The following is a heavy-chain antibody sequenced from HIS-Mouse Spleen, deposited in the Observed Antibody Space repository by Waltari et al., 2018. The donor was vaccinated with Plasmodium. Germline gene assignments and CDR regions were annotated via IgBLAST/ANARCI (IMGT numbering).Heavy chain of an antibody. J-gene: IGHJ4*02. CDR2: IRCSGGST. CDR3: AKSSKGTGDLWDY. Sequence: VQLVESGGGVVQPGRSLSPSCAAYGFTFSSYAMSWVRQAQGKGLDGVSAIRCSGGSTNYAEPVKGRFTISRDNSKNTLYLKMNSLRAEDTAVYYCAKSSKGTGDLWDYWGQGTLVTVSS. D-gene: IGHD7-27*01. CDR1: GFTFSSYA. V-gene: IGHV3-23*04.